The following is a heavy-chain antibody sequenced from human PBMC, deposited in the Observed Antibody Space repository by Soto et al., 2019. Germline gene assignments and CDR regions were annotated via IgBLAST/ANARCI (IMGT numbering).Heavy chain of an antibody. V-gene: IGHV4-59*01. D-gene: IGHD2-2*01. CDR1: GGSISSYY. Sequence: SETLSLTCTVSGGSISSYYWSWIRQPPGKGLEWIGYIYYSGSTNYNPSLKSRVTISVDTSKNQFSLKLSSVTAADTAVYYCARELGYCSSTSCYLNWFDPWGQGTLVTV. CDR2: IYYSGST. J-gene: IGHJ5*02. CDR3: ARELGYCSSTSCYLNWFDP.